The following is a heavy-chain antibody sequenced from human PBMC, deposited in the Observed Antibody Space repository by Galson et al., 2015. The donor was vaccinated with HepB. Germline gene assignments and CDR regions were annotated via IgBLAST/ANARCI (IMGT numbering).Heavy chain of an antibody. CDR2: TSYTGST. Sequence: TLSLTCTVSGGSIKTETYSWGWIRQPPGKGLEWIGTTSYTGSTYYNPSLKGRVHFPTDTSQNHFPLTVTSVTAADTSVYYCARRRKRVAGEFDYWGQGILVTVSS. CDR1: GGSIKTETYS. V-gene: IGHV4-39*02. J-gene: IGHJ4*02. D-gene: IGHD6-19*01. CDR3: ARRRKRVAGEFDY.